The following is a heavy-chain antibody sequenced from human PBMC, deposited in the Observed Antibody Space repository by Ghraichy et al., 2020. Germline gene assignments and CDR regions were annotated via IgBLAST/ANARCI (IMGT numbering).Heavy chain of an antibody. Sequence: GGSLRLSCAASGLTFSTYWMHWVRQAPGKGLVWVSRINNDGSDTIYADSVKGRCTISRDNAKNILYLQMNSLRAEDTAVYFCARGGRSHAFDVWGQGTMVTVS. D-gene: IGHD6-25*01. J-gene: IGHJ3*01. V-gene: IGHV3-74*01. CDR2: INNDGSDT. CDR3: ARGGRSHAFDV. CDR1: GLTFSTYW.